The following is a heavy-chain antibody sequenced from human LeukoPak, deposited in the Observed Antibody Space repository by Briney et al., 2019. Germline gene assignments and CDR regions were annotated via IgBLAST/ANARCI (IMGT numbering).Heavy chain of an antibody. D-gene: IGHD6-19*01. Sequence: GGSLRLSCAASGFSFSSYAMSWVRQAPGKGLEWVSSISSSSSYIYYADSVKGRFTISRDNAKNSLYLQMNSLRAEDTAVYYCARVVEWLGLDYWGQGTLVTVSS. J-gene: IGHJ4*02. CDR2: ISSSSSYI. V-gene: IGHV3-21*01. CDR1: GFSFSSYA. CDR3: ARVVEWLGLDY.